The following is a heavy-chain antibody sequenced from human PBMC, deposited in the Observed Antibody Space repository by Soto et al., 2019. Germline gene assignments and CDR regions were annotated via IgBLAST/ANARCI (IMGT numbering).Heavy chain of an antibody. CDR2: IYAGSPT. D-gene: IGHD2-2*01. CDR1: GFTVSINY. CDR3: ARDSSGRYAWGMDA. V-gene: IGHV3-53*01. J-gene: IGHJ6*02. Sequence: EDQLVESGGGLIQPGGSLRLSCVVSGFTVSINYMSWVRQAPGKGLEWVSSIYAGSPTYYADSVKGRFAISRDSSTNTVYLQMNSLRAEDTAVYFCARDSSGRYAWGMDAWRRGPTVTVSS.